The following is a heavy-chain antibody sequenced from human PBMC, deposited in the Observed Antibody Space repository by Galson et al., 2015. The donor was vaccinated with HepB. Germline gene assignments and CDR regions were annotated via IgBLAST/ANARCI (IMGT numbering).Heavy chain of an antibody. D-gene: IGHD3-3*02. Sequence: QSGAEVKKPGESLRISCKVSGYTFSNYWIGWVRQMPGKGLEWMGIVYPGDSDARYTPSFQGHVTISADKSIDTAYLQWSSLKTSDTATYYCARRGPFFDDIASRYYALDVWGQGTTVTVSS. CDR3: ARRGPFFDDIASRYYALDV. V-gene: IGHV5-51*01. J-gene: IGHJ6*02. CDR2: VYPGDSDA. CDR1: GYTFSNYW.